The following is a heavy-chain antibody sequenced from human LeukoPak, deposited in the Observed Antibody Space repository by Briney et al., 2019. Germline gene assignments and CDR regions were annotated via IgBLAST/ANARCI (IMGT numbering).Heavy chain of an antibody. Sequence: GASEKVSCKASGYTFTRYDIIWVRQPTGQGLEWMGWMNPDSGNTGYAQKLQGRDTMTRNNSISTAYMELSSLRSEHTAVYYCARGRSSSSPLDYYYYGMDVWGQGTTVTVSS. CDR1: GYTFTRYD. J-gene: IGHJ6*02. V-gene: IGHV1-8*01. D-gene: IGHD6-6*01. CDR3: ARGRSSSSPLDYYYYGMDV. CDR2: MNPDSGNT.